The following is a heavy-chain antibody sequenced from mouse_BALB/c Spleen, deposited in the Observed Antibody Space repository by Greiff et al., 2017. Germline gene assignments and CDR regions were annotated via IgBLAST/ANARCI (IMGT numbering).Heavy chain of an antibody. Sequence: EVQLQQSGPGLVKPSQSLSLTCTVTGYSITSDYAWTWIRQFPGNKLEWMGYISYSGSTSYNPSLKSRISITRDTSKNQFFLQLNSVTTEDTATYYCARESLLRPHWYFDVWGAGTTVTVSS. D-gene: IGHD1-2*01. CDR2: ISYSGST. V-gene: IGHV3-2*02. J-gene: IGHJ1*01. CDR3: ARESLLRPHWYFDV. CDR1: GYSITSDYA.